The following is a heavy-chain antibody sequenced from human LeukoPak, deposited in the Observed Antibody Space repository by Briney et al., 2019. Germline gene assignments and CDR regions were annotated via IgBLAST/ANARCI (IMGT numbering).Heavy chain of an antibody. J-gene: IGHJ3*02. CDR3: ARDSRDYGDYVDI. Sequence: ASVKVSCKASGYTFTSYGISWLRQAPGQGLEWMGWTTAYNGDTRFAQRLQGRLTMTTDTSTSTAYMELRSLRSDDTAVYYCARDSRDYGDYVDIWGQGTMVTVSS. CDR2: TTAYNGDT. V-gene: IGHV1-18*01. CDR1: GYTFTSYG. D-gene: IGHD4-17*01.